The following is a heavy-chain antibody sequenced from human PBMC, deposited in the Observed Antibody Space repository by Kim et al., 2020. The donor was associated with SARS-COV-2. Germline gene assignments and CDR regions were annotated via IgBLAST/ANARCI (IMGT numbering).Heavy chain of an antibody. D-gene: IGHD4-17*01. J-gene: IGHJ4*02. CDR2: FDPEDGET. V-gene: IGHV1-24*01. Sequence: ASVKVSCKVSGYTLTELSMHWVRQAPGKGLEWMGGFDPEDGETIYAQKFQGRVTMTEDTSTDTAYMELSSLRSEDTAVYYCATQDRDYIVTPFDYWGQGTLVTVSS. CDR3: ATQDRDYIVTPFDY. CDR1: GYTLTELS.